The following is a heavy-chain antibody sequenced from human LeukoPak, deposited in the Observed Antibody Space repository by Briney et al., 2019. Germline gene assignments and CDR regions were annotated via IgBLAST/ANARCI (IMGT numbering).Heavy chain of an antibody. Sequence: GGSLRLSCAASGFTFSSYEVNWVRQAPGKGLEWVSYISSSGSTIYYADSVKGRFTISRDNAKNSLYLQMNSLRAEDTAVYYCAREESAYCSSTSCHGANWFDPWGQGTLVTVSS. CDR3: AREESAYCSSTSCHGANWFDP. D-gene: IGHD2-2*01. CDR2: ISSSGSTI. CDR1: GFTFSSYE. J-gene: IGHJ5*02. V-gene: IGHV3-48*03.